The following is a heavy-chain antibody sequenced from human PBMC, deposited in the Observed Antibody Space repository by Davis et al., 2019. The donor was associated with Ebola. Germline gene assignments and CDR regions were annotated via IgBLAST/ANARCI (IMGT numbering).Heavy chain of an antibody. V-gene: IGHV3-74*01. Sequence: PGGSLRLSCAASGFAFSSYVMHWVRQAPGKGLVWVSRISHDGTITTYADSVRGRFTVSRDNAQNTLYLHMTSLKTDDTAVYFCTTYSLVVVANRNYNYIDVWGKGTTVTVSS. CDR2: ISHDGTIT. CDR3: TTYSLVVVANRNYNYIDV. CDR1: GFAFSSYV. J-gene: IGHJ6*03. D-gene: IGHD2-2*01.